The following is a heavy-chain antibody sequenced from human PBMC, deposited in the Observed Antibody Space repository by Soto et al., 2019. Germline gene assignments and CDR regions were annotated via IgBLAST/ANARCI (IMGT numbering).Heavy chain of an antibody. J-gene: IGHJ4*02. CDR3: ASTPTHRGY. CDR1: GGTFSSYA. CDR2: IIPIFGTA. V-gene: IGHV1-69*12. Sequence: QVQLVQSGAEVKKPGSSVKVSCKASGGTFSSYAISWVRQAPGKGLEWMGGIIPIFGTANYAQKFQCRVTITADESTSTAYMVLSSLRSEDTAVYYCASTPTHRGYWGQGTLVTVSS.